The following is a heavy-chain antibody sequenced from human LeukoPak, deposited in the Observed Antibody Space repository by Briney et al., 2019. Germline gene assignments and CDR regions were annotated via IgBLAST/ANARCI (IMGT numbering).Heavy chain of an antibody. D-gene: IGHD3-3*01. CDR1: GGSFSGYY. Sequence: SETLSLTCAVYGGSFSGYYWSWIRQPPGKGLEWIGEINHSGSTNYNPSLKSRVTISVDTSKNQFSLKLSSVTAADTAVYYCARARRFLEWFKTPYYFDHWGQGTLVTVSS. J-gene: IGHJ4*02. V-gene: IGHV4-34*01. CDR3: ARARRFLEWFKTPYYFDH. CDR2: INHSGST.